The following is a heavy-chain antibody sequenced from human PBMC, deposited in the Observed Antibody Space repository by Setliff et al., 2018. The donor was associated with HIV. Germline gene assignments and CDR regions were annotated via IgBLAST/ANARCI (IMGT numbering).Heavy chain of an antibody. J-gene: IGHJ4*02. CDR2: INYSGNT. V-gene: IGHV4-31*03. CDR1: GGSISSGDYY. Sequence: SETLSLTCTVSGGSISSGDYYWTWIRQHPGKGLEWIGYINYSGNTYYNPSLKSRLNISVDTSKNQFSLNLSSVTATDTAVYYCARALGYCSSTSCQSYFDYWGQGTLVTVSS. CDR3: ARALGYCSSTSCQSYFDY. D-gene: IGHD2-2*01.